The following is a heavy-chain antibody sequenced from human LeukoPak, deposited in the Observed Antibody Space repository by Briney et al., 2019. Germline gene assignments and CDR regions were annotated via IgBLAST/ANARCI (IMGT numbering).Heavy chain of an antibody. CDR3: ARDRYSSSWYIR. V-gene: IGHV1-2*02. J-gene: IGHJ4*02. D-gene: IGHD6-13*01. CDR1: GYTFTGYY. CDR2: INPNSGGT. Sequence: ASVKVSCKASGYTFTGYYMHWVRQAPGQGLEWMGWINPNSGGTNYAQKFQGRVTMTRDTSISTAYMELSRLRSDDTAVYYCARDRYSSSWYIRWGRGTLVTVSS.